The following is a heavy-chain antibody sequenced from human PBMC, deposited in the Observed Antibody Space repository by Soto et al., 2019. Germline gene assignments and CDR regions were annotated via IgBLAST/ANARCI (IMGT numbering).Heavy chain of an antibody. V-gene: IGHV4-31*03. J-gene: IGHJ6*02. CDR2: IYYSGST. CDR3: ARDLWAAAGGMDV. CDR1: GGSISSGGYY. Sequence: QVQLQESGPGLVKPSQTLSLTCTVSGGSISSGGYYWSWIRQHPGKGLEWIGYIYYSGSTYYNPSLKSRVTISVYTSKNLFSLKLSSVTAADTPVYYCARDLWAAAGGMDVWGQGTTVTVSS. D-gene: IGHD6-13*01.